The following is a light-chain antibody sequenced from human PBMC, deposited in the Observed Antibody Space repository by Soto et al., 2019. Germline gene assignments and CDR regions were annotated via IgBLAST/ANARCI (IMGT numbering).Light chain of an antibody. CDR1: QSVSSSY. V-gene: IGKV3-20*01. CDR2: GAS. CDR3: LQYGGSPRT. Sequence: EIVLTQSPGTLSLSPGERATLSCRASQSVSSSYLAWYQQKPGQAPRLLIYGASSRATGIPDRFSGSGSGTDFTLTISRLEPEDFAVYYCLQYGGSPRTLGQGTKVELK. J-gene: IGKJ1*01.